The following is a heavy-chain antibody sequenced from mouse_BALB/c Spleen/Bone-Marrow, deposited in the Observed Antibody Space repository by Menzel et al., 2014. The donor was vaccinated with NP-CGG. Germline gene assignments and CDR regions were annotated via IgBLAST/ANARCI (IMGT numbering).Heavy chain of an antibody. D-gene: IGHD2-14*01. V-gene: IGHV1S22*01. CDR2: IYPGSGST. J-gene: IGHJ3*01. CDR1: GYTFTSYW. CDR3: TREDYRYGWFAY. Sequence: LQQSGSELVRPGASVKLSCKASGYTFTSYWMHWVKQRHGQGLEWIGNIYPGSGSTNYDEKFKSKGTLTVDTSSSTSDMHLSSLTSEDSAVYYCTREDYRYGWFAYWGQGTLVTVSA.